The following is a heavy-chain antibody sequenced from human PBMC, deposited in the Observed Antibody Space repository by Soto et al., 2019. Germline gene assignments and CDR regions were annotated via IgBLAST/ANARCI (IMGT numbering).Heavy chain of an antibody. CDR3: ARELDEAFDF. CDR2: YGTRSSSV. J-gene: IGHJ3*01. V-gene: IGHV3-21*01. Sequence: LRLSCAASGFTFSSHSMNWVRQAPGKGLEWVSSYGTRSSSVFYTDSVKGRFTISRDNAKNSLYLQMNSLRAEDSAVYYCARELDEAFDFWGQGTTVTVS. CDR1: GFTFSSHS. D-gene: IGHD3-3*01.